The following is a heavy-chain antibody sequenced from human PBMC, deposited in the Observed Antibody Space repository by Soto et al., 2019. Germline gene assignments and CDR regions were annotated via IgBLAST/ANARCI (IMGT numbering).Heavy chain of an antibody. CDR2: INPSGGST. D-gene: IGHD2-15*01. V-gene: IGHV1-46*01. Sequence: QVQLVQSGAEVKKPGASVKVSCKASGYTFTSYYMLWVRQAPGQGLEWMGIINPSGGSTSYAQKFQGRVTMTRDTSTSTVYMELSSLRSEDTAVYYCAREELKSRGGGSWGDYWGQGTLVTVSS. J-gene: IGHJ4*02. CDR3: AREELKSRGGGSWGDY. CDR1: GYTFTSYY.